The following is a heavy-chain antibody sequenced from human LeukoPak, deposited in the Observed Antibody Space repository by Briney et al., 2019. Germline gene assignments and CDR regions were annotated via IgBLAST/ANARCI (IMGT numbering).Heavy chain of an antibody. Sequence: GGSLRLSCAVSGFTFSSYAMSWVRQAPGKGLEWVSVIYSGGSTSYTDSVKGRFTISRDNSKNTLYLQMNSLRAEDTAVYYCGALYDSGGYYDYWGQGTLVTVSS. CDR1: GFTFSSYA. CDR2: IYSGGST. V-gene: IGHV3-23*05. D-gene: IGHD3-22*01. CDR3: GALYDSGGYYDY. J-gene: IGHJ4*02.